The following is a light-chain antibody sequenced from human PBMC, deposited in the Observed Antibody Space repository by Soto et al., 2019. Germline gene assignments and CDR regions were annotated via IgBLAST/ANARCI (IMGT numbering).Light chain of an antibody. CDR1: QSVLYSSNNKNY. Sequence: DIVMTQSPDSLAVSLGERATINCKSIQSVLYSSNNKNYLAWYQQKTGQPPKLLIYRASTRQSGVPDRCSGSGSCTDFTLTITTLQAEDVAVYYGHQYYSTLPTFGQGTKVESK. V-gene: IGKV4-1*01. J-gene: IGKJ1*01. CDR3: HQYYSTLPT. CDR2: RAS.